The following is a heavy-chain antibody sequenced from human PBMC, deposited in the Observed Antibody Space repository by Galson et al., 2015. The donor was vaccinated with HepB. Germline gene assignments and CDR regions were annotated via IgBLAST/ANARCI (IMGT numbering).Heavy chain of an antibody. J-gene: IGHJ6*03. CDR3: ARGGYDFWSGYYRSAPPHDWEYYYYYYMDV. D-gene: IGHD3-3*01. V-gene: IGHV1-8*01. CDR1: GYTFTSYD. Sequence: SVKVSCKASGYTFTSYDINWVRQATGQGLEWMGWMNPNSGNTGYAQKFQGRVTMTRNTSISTAYMELSSLRSEDTAVYYCARGGYDFWSGYYRSAPPHDWEYYYYYYMDVWGKGTTVTVSS. CDR2: MNPNSGNT.